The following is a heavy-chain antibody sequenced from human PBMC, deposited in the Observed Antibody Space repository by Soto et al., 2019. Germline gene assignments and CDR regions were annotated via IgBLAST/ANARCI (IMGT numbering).Heavy chain of an antibody. J-gene: IGHJ4*02. Sequence: GGSLRLACAASGFIFSDSVIHWVRQASGKGLEWVGRVRSKSKRYATAYAASMRGRFTISRDDSKNTASLHMNSLQTEDTAIYYCTSQSSTWSFDSWGQGTLVTVSS. D-gene: IGHD6-13*01. CDR3: TSQSSTWSFDS. CDR2: VRSKSKRYAT. V-gene: IGHV3-73*01. CDR1: GFIFSDSV.